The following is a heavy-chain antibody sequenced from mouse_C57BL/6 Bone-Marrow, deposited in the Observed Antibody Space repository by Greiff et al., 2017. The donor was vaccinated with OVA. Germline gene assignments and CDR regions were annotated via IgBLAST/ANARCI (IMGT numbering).Heavy chain of an antibody. J-gene: IGHJ3*01. V-gene: IGHV1-59*01. CDR3: ARGGGYRDWFAY. CDR2: IDPSDSYT. D-gene: IGHD2-14*01. CDR1: GYTFTSYW. Sequence: QVHVKQPGAELVRPGTSVKLSCKASGYTFTSYWMHWVKQRPGQGLEWIGVIDPSDSYTNYNQKFKGKATLTVDTSSSTAYMQLSSLTSEDSAVYYCARGGGYRDWFAYWGQGTLVTVSA.